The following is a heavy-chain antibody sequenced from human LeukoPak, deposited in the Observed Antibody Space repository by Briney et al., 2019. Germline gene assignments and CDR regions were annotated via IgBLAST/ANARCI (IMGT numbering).Heavy chain of an antibody. CDR3: ERQAAYFDC. V-gene: IGHV3-23*01. CDR1: GFTFSTFA. J-gene: IGHJ4*02. Sequence: GGSLRLSCAASGFTFSTFAMSWVRQAPGKGLEWVSVIGGSGTSTYYADSVKGRFTISRDNSQNTLYQLMNSLRPEDTAVYYCERQAAYFDCWGQGTLVTVSS. D-gene: IGHD6-13*01. CDR2: IGGSGTST.